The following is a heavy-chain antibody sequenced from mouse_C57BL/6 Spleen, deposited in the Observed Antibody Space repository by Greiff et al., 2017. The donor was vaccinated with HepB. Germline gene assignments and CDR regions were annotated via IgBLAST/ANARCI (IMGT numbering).Heavy chain of an antibody. CDR3: ARNYKDAMDY. CDR1: GYTFTSYW. CDR2: IDPSDSYT. V-gene: IGHV1-69*01. Sequence: QVQLQQPGAELVMPGASVKLSCKASGYTFTSYWMHWVKQRPGQGLEWIGEIDPSDSYTNYNQKFKGKSTLTVDKSSSTAYMQLSSLTSEDSAVYYCARNYKDAMDYWGQGTSVTVSS. J-gene: IGHJ4*01. D-gene: IGHD2-12*01.